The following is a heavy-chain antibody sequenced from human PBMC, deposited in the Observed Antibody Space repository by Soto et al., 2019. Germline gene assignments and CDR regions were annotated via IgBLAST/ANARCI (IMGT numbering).Heavy chain of an antibody. CDR3: AGPPELTRIYYYYGMDV. CDR1: GGTFSSYA. Sequence: SVKVSCKASGGTFSSYAISWVRQAPGQGLEWMGGIIPIFGTANYAQKFQGRVTITADESTSTAYMGLSSLGSEDTAVYYCAGPPELTRIYYYYGMDVWGQGTTVTSP. J-gene: IGHJ6*02. CDR2: IIPIFGTA. V-gene: IGHV1-69*13. D-gene: IGHD1-7*01.